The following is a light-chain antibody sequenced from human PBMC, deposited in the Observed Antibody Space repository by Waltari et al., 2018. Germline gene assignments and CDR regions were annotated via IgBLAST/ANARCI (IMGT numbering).Light chain of an antibody. Sequence: SSELTQDPAVSVALGQTVRITCQGDSLRNYYVSWYQQKPGQAPLLVMYGHNNRPSGIPDRFSGSSSGNTASLTITGAQAEDEADYYCNSRDTSTNRWVFGGGTKLTVL. J-gene: IGLJ3*02. V-gene: IGLV3-19*01. CDR1: SLRNYY. CDR3: NSRDTSTNRWV. CDR2: GHN.